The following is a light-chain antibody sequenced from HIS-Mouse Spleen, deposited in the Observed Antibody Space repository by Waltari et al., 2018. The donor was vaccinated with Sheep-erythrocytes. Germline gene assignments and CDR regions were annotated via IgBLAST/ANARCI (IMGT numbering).Light chain of an antibody. Sequence: DIQLTQSPSFLSASVGDRVTITCRASQGISSYLAWYQQKPGKAPKHLIYAASTLQSGVPSRFCGSGSGTEFTHSISSQQPEDFATYYCQQRNSYPPAFGPGTKVDIK. J-gene: IGKJ3*01. CDR3: QQRNSYPPA. V-gene: IGKV1-9*01. CDR2: AAS. CDR1: QGISSY.